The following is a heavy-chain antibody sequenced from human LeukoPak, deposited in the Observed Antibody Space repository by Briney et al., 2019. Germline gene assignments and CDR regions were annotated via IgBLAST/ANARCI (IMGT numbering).Heavy chain of an antibody. CDR2: FDPEDGET. V-gene: IGHV1-24*01. CDR3: ASWGYCSSTSCVWFDP. D-gene: IGHD2-2*01. CDR1: GYTLTELS. Sequence: ASVKVSCKVSGYTLTELSMHWVRQAPGKGLEWMGGFDPEDGETIYAQKFQGRVTMTEDTSTDTAYMELSSLRSEDTAVYYCASWGYCSSTSCVWFDPWGQGTLVTVSS. J-gene: IGHJ5*02.